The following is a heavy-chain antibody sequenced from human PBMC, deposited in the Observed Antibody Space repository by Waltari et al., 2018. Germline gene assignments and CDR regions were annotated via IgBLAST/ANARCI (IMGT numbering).Heavy chain of an antibody. CDR2: IKQDGSEH. CDR3: ARGMYSFDY. D-gene: IGHD2-8*01. CDR1: GFTFSSYW. V-gene: IGHV3-7*04. J-gene: IGHJ4*02. Sequence: EVQLVESGGGLVQPGGSLRLSCAASGFTFSSYWRSWVRQAPGKGVWWGANIKQDGSEHNYVDPVKGRFTISRANAKHSLYLQMNSLRAEDPAVYYCARGMYSFDYWGQGTLVTVSS.